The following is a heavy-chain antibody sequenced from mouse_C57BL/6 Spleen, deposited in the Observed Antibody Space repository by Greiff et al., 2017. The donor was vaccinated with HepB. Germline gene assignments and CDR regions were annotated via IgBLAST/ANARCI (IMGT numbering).Heavy chain of an antibody. CDR3: ARSIYYGSSYGWFAY. V-gene: IGHV1-81*01. J-gene: IGHJ3*01. CDR2: IYPRSGNT. D-gene: IGHD1-1*01. CDR1: GYTFTSYG. Sequence: VKLQQSGAELARPGASVKLSCKASGYTFTSYGISWVKQRTGQGLEWIGEIYPRSGNTYYNEKFKGKATLTADKSSSTAYMELRSLTSEDSAVYFCARSIYYGSSYGWFAYWGQGTLVTVSA.